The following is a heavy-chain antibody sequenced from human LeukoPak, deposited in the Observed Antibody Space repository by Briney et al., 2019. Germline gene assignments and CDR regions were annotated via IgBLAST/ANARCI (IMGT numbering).Heavy chain of an antibody. CDR3: ARGKWEPLDY. CDR2: ISSSGRTK. Sequence: GGSLRLSCAASGFTSSSYEMNWVRQAPGKGLEWVSYISSSGRTKYYADSVKGRFTISRDNAKNSLYLQMNSLRAEDTAVYYCARGKWEPLDYWGQGTLVTVSS. V-gene: IGHV3-48*03. J-gene: IGHJ4*02. D-gene: IGHD1-26*01. CDR1: GFTSSSYE.